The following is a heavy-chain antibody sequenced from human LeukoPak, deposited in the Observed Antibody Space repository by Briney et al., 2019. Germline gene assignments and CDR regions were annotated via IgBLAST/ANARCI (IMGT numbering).Heavy chain of an antibody. V-gene: IGHV4-39*07. Sequence: SETLSLTCTVSGGSISSSSYYWGWIRQPPGKGLEWIGEINHSGSTNYNPSLKSRVTISVDTSKNQFSLKLSSVTAADTAVYYCARGVGIAVAGTARAHTSFDYWGQGTLVTVSS. D-gene: IGHD6-19*01. J-gene: IGHJ4*02. CDR3: ARGVGIAVAGTARAHTSFDY. CDR1: GGSISSSSYY. CDR2: INHSGST.